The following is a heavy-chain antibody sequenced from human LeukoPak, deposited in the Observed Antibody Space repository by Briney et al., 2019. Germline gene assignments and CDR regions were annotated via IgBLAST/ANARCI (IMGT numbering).Heavy chain of an antibody. V-gene: IGHV3-30*03. D-gene: IGHD2-15*01. Sequence: GRSLRLSCAASGFTFSSYGMHWVRQAPCKGLEWVAVISYDGSNKYYADSVKGRFTISRDNSKNTLYLQMNSLRAEDTAVYYCARAETGSWTIDYWGQGTLVTVSS. CDR1: GFTFSSYG. CDR2: ISYDGSNK. CDR3: ARAETGSWTIDY. J-gene: IGHJ4*02.